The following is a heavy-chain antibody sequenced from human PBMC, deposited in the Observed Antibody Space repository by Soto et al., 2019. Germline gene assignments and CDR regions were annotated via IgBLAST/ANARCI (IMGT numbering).Heavy chain of an antibody. CDR3: AKAGGYNYGYVTSFDY. CDR2: ISGSGGST. J-gene: IGHJ4*02. D-gene: IGHD5-18*01. CDR1: GFTFSSYV. V-gene: IGHV3-23*01. Sequence: EVQLLESGGGLVQPGGSLRLSCAASGFTFSSYVMSWVRQAPGKGLEWVSAISGSGGSTYYADSVKGRFTISRDNSKNTLYLQMNSLRAEDTAVYYCAKAGGYNYGYVTSFDYWGQGTLVTVSS.